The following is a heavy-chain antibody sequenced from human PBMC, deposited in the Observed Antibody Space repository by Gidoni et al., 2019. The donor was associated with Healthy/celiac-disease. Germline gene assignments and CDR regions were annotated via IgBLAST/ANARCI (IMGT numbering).Heavy chain of an antibody. D-gene: IGHD1-1*01. Sequence: QVHLVQSGAEVKKPGSSVKVSCKASGCTFSSYAISWVRQAPGQALAWMGGIIPIFGTANYAQKFQGRVTITADESTSTAYMELSSLRSEDTAVYYCARAGSRTYTNHFDYWGQGTLVTVSS. CDR2: IIPIFGTA. V-gene: IGHV1-69*01. CDR3: ARAGSRTYTNHFDY. J-gene: IGHJ4*02. CDR1: GCTFSSYA.